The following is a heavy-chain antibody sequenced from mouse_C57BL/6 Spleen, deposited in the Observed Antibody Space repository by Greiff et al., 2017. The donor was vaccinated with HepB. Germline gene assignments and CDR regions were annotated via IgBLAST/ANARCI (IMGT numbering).Heavy chain of an antibody. CDR3: ARRGNYDYGPYYAMDY. CDR1: GFSLSTSGMG. Sequence: QVTLKESGPGILQSSQTLSLTCSFSGFSLSTSGMGVSWIRQPSGKGLEWLAHIYWDDDKRYNPSLKSRLTISKDTSRNQVFLKITSVDTADTATYYCARRGNYDYGPYYAMDYWGQGTSVTVSS. CDR2: IYWDDDK. D-gene: IGHD2-4*01. J-gene: IGHJ4*01. V-gene: IGHV8-12*01.